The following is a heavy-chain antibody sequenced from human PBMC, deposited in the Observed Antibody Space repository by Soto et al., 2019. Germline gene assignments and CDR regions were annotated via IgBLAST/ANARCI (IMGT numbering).Heavy chain of an antibody. Sequence: SETLSLTCTVSGGSISSYYWSCIRQPPGKGLEWIGYIYYSGSTNYNPSLKSRVTISVDTSKNQFSLKLSSVTAADTAVYYCARDGYNYFDYWGQGTLVTVSS. J-gene: IGHJ4*02. CDR2: IYYSGST. CDR1: GGSISSYY. V-gene: IGHV4-59*01. D-gene: IGHD5-12*01. CDR3: ARDGYNYFDY.